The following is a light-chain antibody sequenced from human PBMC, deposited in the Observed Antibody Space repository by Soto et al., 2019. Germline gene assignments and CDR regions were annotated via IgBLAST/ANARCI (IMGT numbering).Light chain of an antibody. Sequence: QSVLTQPPSAAGTPGQRVAISCSGSSSNIGSNFVYWYQQVPGTAPKLLIFSDNQRPSGVPDRFSGSKSGTSASLAISGLRSEDEGDDYCAACDDSLSGVFGGGTKLTVL. CDR1: SSNIGSNF. CDR3: AACDDSLSGV. V-gene: IGLV1-47*02. J-gene: IGLJ2*01. CDR2: SDN.